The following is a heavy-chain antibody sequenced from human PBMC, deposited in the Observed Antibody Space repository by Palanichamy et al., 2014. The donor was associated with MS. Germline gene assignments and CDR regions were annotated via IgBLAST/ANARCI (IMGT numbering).Heavy chain of an antibody. CDR2: ISSSGSIT. CDR1: GFTLKDYY. V-gene: IGHV3-11*01. CDR3: ARDHDTSGYTYFDS. Sequence: QVQLVESGGDLVKPGRSLRLSCAASGFTLKDYYISWIRQAPGKGLEWLSCISSSGSITYYADSVKGRFTISRDNAENSVHLQMSSLRAEDTAIYYCARDHDTSGYTYFDSWGQGTLVTVSA. D-gene: IGHD3-22*01. J-gene: IGHJ4*02.